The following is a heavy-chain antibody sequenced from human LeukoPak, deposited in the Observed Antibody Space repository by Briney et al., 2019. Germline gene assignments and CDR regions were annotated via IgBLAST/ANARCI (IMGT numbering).Heavy chain of an antibody. J-gene: IGHJ4*02. CDR3: AKSPMHFYTAPKTDY. Sequence: PGGSLRLSCAASGFTFSSYAMTWVRQAPGKGLEWVATIKSTGDTTYYADSVKGRFTISRDNSKKTVPLQMDSLRADDTAIYFCAKSPMHFYTAPKTDYWGQGTLVTVSS. CDR2: IKSTGDTT. CDR1: GFTFSSYA. D-gene: IGHD3-3*02. V-gene: IGHV3-23*01.